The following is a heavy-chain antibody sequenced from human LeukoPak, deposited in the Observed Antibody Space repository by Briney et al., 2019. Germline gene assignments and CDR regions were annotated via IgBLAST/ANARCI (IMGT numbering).Heavy chain of an antibody. Sequence: SETLSLTCTVSGGSLSSYYWSWIRQPAGKGLEWIGRIYTSGSTNYNPSLKSRVTMSVDTSKNQFSLKLSSVTAADTAVYYCARGELGYCSSTSCYGWFDPWGQGTLVTVSS. J-gene: IGHJ5*02. CDR1: GGSLSSYY. CDR3: ARGELGYCSSTSCYGWFDP. CDR2: IYTSGST. V-gene: IGHV4-4*07. D-gene: IGHD2-2*01.